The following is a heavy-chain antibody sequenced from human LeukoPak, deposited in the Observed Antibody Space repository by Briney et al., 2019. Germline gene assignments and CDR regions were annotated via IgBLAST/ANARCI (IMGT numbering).Heavy chain of an antibody. Sequence: GGSLSLSCAASGFTFCTYSMIWVRQAPGMGLVWVSSISGTSIYIYYADSVRGRFTISRDTARNSLYLQINSLRAEDTAVYYCARLRDGYTDFDYWGQGTLVTVSS. D-gene: IGHD5-24*01. V-gene: IGHV3-21*01. CDR1: GFTFCTYS. J-gene: IGHJ4*02. CDR3: ARLRDGYTDFDY. CDR2: ISGTSIYI.